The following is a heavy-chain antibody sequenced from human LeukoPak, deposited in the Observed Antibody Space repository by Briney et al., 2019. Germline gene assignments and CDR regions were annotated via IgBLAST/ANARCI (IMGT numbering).Heavy chain of an antibody. Sequence: PGGSLRLSCAASGFTFSSYAMSWDRQAPGEGMEWVSAISGSCGSTYYADSVKGRFTISRDNSKNTLYLQMNSLRAEDTAVYYCAKAPYYSSSSNPNMWGQGTLVTVSS. CDR2: ISGSCGST. CDR1: GFTFSSYA. D-gene: IGHD6-6*01. V-gene: IGHV3-23*01. J-gene: IGHJ4*02. CDR3: AKAPYYSSSSNPNM.